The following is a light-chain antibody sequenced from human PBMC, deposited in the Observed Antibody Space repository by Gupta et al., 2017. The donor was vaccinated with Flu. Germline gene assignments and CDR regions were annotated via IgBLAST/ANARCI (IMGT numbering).Light chain of an antibody. CDR3: QAYDSSLYLL. CDR1: TSNIGAGYE. Sequence: QSRLTQPPSVSGAPGQRVTIPRSGTTSNIGAGYEVHWYQQLPGRAPRLLIYGNSNRPSGVPDRISGSKAGTSAFLAITGLQAEDEGHYYCQAYDSSLYLLFGGGTKVTVL. CDR2: GNS. J-gene: IGLJ3*02. V-gene: IGLV1-40*01.